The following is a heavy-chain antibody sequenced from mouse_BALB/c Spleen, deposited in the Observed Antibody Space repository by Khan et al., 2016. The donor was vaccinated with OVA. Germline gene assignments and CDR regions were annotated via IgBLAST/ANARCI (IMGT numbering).Heavy chain of an antibody. Sequence: EVELVESGGDLVKPGGSLKLSCAASGFTFNTYGMSWVRQAPDKRLEWVATVSTGGSYTYYPDSVKGRFTISRDNAKNTLYLQMSGLRSEDTAMFYGTRLAYYYDSGGFAYWGQGTLVTVSA. V-gene: IGHV5-6*01. J-gene: IGHJ3*01. CDR3: TRLAYYYDSGGFAY. CDR2: VSTGGSYT. CDR1: GFTFNTYG. D-gene: IGHD1-1*01.